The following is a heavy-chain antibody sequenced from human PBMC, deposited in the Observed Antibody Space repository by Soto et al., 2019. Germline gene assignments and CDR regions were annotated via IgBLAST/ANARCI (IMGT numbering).Heavy chain of an antibody. CDR2: TYYRSKWYN. D-gene: IGHD6-25*01. CDR1: GDSVSSDSAA. CDR3: ARGRPNPLDY. J-gene: IGHJ4*02. Sequence: PSQTLSLTCASSGDSVSSDSAACNWIRQSPSRGPEWLGRTYYRSKWYNYYAVSVKSRITINPDTSKNQFSLQLNSVTPEDTAVYYCARGRPNPLDYWGPGTLVTVSS. V-gene: IGHV6-1*01.